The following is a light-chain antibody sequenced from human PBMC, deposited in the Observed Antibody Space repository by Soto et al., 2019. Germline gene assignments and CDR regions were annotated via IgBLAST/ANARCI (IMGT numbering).Light chain of an antibody. J-gene: IGLJ2*01. CDR1: TGAVTSGHY. CDR2: DTS. CDR3: LVFQSGAFVV. Sequence: QAVVTQEPSLTVSPGGTVSLTCGSSTGAVTSGHYPYWFQQKPGQAPRTLIYDTSNKHSWTPARFSGSLRGGKAALTLSGAQAEDEADYYCLVFQSGAFVVFGGGTKLTVL. V-gene: IGLV7-46*01.